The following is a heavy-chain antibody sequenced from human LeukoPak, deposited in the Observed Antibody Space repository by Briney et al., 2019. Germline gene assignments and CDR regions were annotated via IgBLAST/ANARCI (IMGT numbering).Heavy chain of an antibody. CDR1: GLTSSALT. CDR3: ARSPLSSGWFDY. V-gene: IGHV3-48*04. J-gene: IGHJ4*02. CDR2: IGSSSSTI. Sequence: PGGPLSSSCAAPGLTSSALTLTWAGQLPGKGLEGVSYIGSSSSTIYYADSVKGRFTISRDNAKNSLYLQMNSLRAEDTAVYYCARSPLSSGWFDYWGQGTLVTVSS. D-gene: IGHD6-19*01.